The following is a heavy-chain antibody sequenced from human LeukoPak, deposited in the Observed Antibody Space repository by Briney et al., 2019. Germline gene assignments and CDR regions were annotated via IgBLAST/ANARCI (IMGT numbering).Heavy chain of an antibody. CDR3: ATFTPLRYFDWLLEGDY. V-gene: IGHV1-24*01. J-gene: IGHJ4*02. Sequence: ASVKVSCKVSGYTLTELFMHWVRQAPGKGLEWMGGFDPEDGETIYAQKFQGRVTMTEDTSTDTAYMELSSLRSEDTAVYYCATFTPLRYFDWLLEGDYWGQGTLVTVSS. D-gene: IGHD3-9*01. CDR1: GYTLTELF. CDR2: FDPEDGET.